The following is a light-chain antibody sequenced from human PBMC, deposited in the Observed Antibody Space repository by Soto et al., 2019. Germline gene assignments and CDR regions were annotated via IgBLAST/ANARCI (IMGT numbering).Light chain of an antibody. CDR3: QQYATSPMYT. CDR1: QSVGGNY. J-gene: IGKJ2*01. Sequence: EIVLTQSPATLSLSPGERATLSCGASQSVGGNYLAWYQQKPGLAPRLLIYDAYTRATGIPDRFSGSGSGTDFTLTISRVEPEDFAVSFCQQYATSPMYTFVQGTKLEIK. V-gene: IGKV3D-20*01. CDR2: DAY.